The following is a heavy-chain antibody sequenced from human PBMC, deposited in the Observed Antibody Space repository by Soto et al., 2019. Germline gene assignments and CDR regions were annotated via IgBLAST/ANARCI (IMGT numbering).Heavy chain of an antibody. CDR3: AKDPVVGPGIAFDI. D-gene: IGHD3-22*01. V-gene: IGHV3-23*01. CDR2: ISGSGSST. Sequence: EGQPLESGGGLVQPGGSLRLSCAASGFTFSSYAMSWVRQAPGKGLEWVSAISGSGSSTYYADSVKGRFTISRDNSKNTLYLQMNSLSAVDTAVYYCAKDPVVGPGIAFDIWGQGTIVTVSS. CDR1: GFTFSSYA. J-gene: IGHJ3*02.